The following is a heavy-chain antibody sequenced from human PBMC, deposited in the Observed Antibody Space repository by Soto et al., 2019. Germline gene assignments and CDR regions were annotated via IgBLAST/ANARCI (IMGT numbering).Heavy chain of an antibody. V-gene: IGHV3-33*01. CDR1: GFTFSTYV. CDR2: IWHDGSNK. CDR3: ATETTHYAHDL. Sequence: QVQLLESGGGVVQPGTSLRLSCAASGFTFSTYVMHWVRKAPGKGLEWVAVIWHDGSNKNYADSVKGRFTISRDNSKNTLYLQMNSLRGEDTAVYYCATETTHYAHDLWGQGTLVTVSS. J-gene: IGHJ5*02. D-gene: IGHD2-2*01.